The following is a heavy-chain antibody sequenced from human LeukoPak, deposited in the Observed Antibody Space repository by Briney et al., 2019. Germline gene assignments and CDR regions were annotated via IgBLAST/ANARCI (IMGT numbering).Heavy chain of an antibody. V-gene: IGHV3-7*01. J-gene: IGHJ4*02. CDR2: IKQDGSEK. CDR1: GFTFSSYW. D-gene: IGHD2-2*01. CDR3: ARDHCSSTSCHNDY. Sequence: GSLRLSCAASGFTFSSYWMSWVRQAPGKGLEWVANIKQDGSEKYYVDSVRGRFTISRDNAKNSLYLQMNSLRAEDTAVYYCARDHCSSTSCHNDYWGQGTLVTVSS.